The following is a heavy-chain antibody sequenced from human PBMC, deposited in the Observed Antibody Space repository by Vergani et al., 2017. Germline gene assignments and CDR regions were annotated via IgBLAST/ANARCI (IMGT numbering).Heavy chain of an antibody. CDR1: GGTFSSYA. CDR2: IIPIFGTA. J-gene: IGHJ5*02. D-gene: IGHD3-22*01. V-gene: IGHV1-69*13. CDR3: ARINYYGSSGYSLTRWHNWFDP. Sequence: QVQLVQSGAEVKKPGSSVKVSCKASGGTFSSYAISWVRQAPGQGLEWMGRIIPIFGTANYAQKFQGRVTITADESTSTAYMELNSLRAEDTALYYCARINYYGSSGYSLTRWHNWFDPWGQGTLITFSS.